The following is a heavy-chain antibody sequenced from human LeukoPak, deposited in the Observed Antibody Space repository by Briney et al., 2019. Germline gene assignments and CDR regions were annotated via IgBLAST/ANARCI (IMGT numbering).Heavy chain of an antibody. J-gene: IGHJ4*02. D-gene: IGHD4-17*01. Sequence: GGSLRLSCTASGFTFRNYAMSWVRRAPGKGLEWVSAISGSGGATDYADSVKGRFTVSKDISKNTWYLQMNSLRAEDTAVYYCARDLPTVTRSRRLDYWGQGTLVTVSS. V-gene: IGHV3-23*01. CDR1: GFTFRNYA. CDR2: ISGSGGAT. CDR3: ARDLPTVTRSRRLDY.